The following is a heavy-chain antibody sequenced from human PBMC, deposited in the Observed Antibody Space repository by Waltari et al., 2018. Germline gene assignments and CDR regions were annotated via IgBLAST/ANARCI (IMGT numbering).Heavy chain of an antibody. J-gene: IGHJ3*02. CDR3: ARPYDSSGYVDAFDI. CDR2: IYHSGST. Sequence: QVQLQESGPGLVKPSETLSLTCAVSGYSISSGYYWGWIRPPPGKGLEWIGSIYHSGSTYYNPSLKSRVTISVDTSKNQFSLKLSSVTAADTAVYYCARPYDSSGYVDAFDIWGQGTMVTVSS. CDR1: GYSISSGYY. V-gene: IGHV4-38-2*01. D-gene: IGHD3-22*01.